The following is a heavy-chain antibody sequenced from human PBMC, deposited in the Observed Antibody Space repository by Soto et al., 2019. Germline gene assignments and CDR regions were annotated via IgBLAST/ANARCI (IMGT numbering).Heavy chain of an antibody. V-gene: IGHV1-2*04. J-gene: IGHJ6*02. CDR1: GYTFTGYY. CDR3: ARGPYLAPIPDCPQSYYCGMDV. D-gene: IGHD2-2*01. CDR2: INPNSGCT. Sequence: ASVKVSCKASGYTFTGYYMHWVRQAPGQGLEWMGWINPNSGCTNYAQKFQGWVTMTRDTSISTAYMELSRLRSDDTAVWYCARGPYLAPIPDCPQSYYCGMDVWGQGTTVTVSS.